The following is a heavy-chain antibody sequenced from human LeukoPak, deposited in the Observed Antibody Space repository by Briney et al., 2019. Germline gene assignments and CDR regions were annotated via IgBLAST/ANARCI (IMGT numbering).Heavy chain of an antibody. V-gene: IGHV3-23*01. D-gene: IGHD3-22*01. CDR1: GFTFSTYA. Sequence: GGSLRLSCAASGFTFSTYAMSWVRQAPGKGLEWVSAISGSGGSTNYADSVKGQVTVSRDNSKSTLYLQMNSLRAEDTAVYYCAKSSYYDSSGYYREYYFDYWGQGTLVTVSS. J-gene: IGHJ4*02. CDR3: AKSSYYDSSGYYREYYFDY. CDR2: ISGSGGST.